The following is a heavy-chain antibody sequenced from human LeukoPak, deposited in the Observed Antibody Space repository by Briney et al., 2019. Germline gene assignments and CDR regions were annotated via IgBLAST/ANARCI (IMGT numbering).Heavy chain of an antibody. Sequence: ASVKVSCKTSGYNFNRYTITWVRQAPGQGLEWMGWFSTSNGDTNYAEKFQGRVTMTTETVTKTAYMELRRLRSGDTAMYFCARVSDTSMVTPGFDSWGQGTLVTVSS. CDR3: ARVSDTSMVTPGFDS. V-gene: IGHV1-18*01. D-gene: IGHD5-18*01. CDR2: FSTSNGDT. CDR1: GYNFNRYT. J-gene: IGHJ4*02.